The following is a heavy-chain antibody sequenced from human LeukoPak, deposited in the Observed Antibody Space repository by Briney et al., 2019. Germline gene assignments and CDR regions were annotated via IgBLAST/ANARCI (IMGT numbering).Heavy chain of an antibody. CDR3: AKGSYYDSSGSFYFDY. J-gene: IGHJ4*02. Sequence: GGSLRFSCAASGFTFSSYAMIWVRQAPGKGLEWVSGISGSGDNTYYADSVKGRFTISRDNSKNTLYVQVNSLGTEDTAAYYCAKGSYYDSSGSFYFDYWGQGTLVTVSS. CDR1: GFTFSSYA. CDR2: ISGSGDNT. V-gene: IGHV3-23*01. D-gene: IGHD3-22*01.